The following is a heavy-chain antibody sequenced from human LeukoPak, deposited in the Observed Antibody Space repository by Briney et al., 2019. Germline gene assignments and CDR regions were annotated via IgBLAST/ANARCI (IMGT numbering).Heavy chain of an antibody. CDR3: ARDTAYSSGWYGTFDY. J-gene: IGHJ4*02. D-gene: IGHD6-19*01. CDR1: GYTFTSYA. Sequence: ASVKVSCKASGYTFTSYAMHWVRQAPGQRLEWMGWINAGNGNTKYSQKFQGRVTITRDTSASTAYMELSSLRSEDTAVYYCARDTAYSSGWYGTFDYWGQGTLVTVSS. V-gene: IGHV1-3*01. CDR2: INAGNGNT.